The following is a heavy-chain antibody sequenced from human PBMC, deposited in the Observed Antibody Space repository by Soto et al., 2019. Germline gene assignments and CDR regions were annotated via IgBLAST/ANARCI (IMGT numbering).Heavy chain of an antibody. J-gene: IGHJ5*02. CDR1: GFTFSSYW. D-gene: IGHD6-19*01. CDR3: ARRSGWLVCNWFDP. Sequence: GSLRLSCAASGFTFSSYWMSWVRQAPGKGLEWVANIEQDGSEKYYVDSVKGRFTISRDNAKNSLYLQMNSLRAEDTAVYYCARRSGWLVCNWFDPWGQGTLVTVSS. CDR2: IEQDGSEK. V-gene: IGHV3-7*01.